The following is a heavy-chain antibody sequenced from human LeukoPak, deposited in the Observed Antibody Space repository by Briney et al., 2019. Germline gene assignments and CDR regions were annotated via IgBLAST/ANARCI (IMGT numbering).Heavy chain of an antibody. CDR1: GYTFTSYG. J-gene: IGHJ4*02. D-gene: IGHD3-22*01. CDR3: AREPVDYYDSSGYGDY. V-gene: IGHV1-18*01. CDR2: ISAYNGNT. Sequence: ASVKVSCKASGYTFTSYGISWVRQAPGQGLEWMGWISAYNGNTNYAQKLQGRVTMTTDTSTSTAYMELRSLRSDDTAVNYCAREPVDYYDSSGYGDYWGQGTLVTVSS.